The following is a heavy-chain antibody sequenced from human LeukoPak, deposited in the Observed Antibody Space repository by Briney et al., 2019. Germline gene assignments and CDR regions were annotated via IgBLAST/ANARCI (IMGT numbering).Heavy chain of an antibody. V-gene: IGHV1-46*01. Sequence: ASVKVSCKASGYTFTNYDINWVRQAPGQGLEWMGIINPSGGSTSYAQKFQGRVTMTRDTSTSTVYMELSSLRSEDTAVYYCARDSKVGATLCWFDPWGQGTLVTVSS. CDR1: GYTFTNYD. D-gene: IGHD1-26*01. CDR2: INPSGGST. CDR3: ARDSKVGATLCWFDP. J-gene: IGHJ5*02.